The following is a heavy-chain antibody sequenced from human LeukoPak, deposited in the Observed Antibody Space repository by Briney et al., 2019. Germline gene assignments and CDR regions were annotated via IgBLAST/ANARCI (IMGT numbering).Heavy chain of an antibody. CDR2: ISSSGGTI. Sequence: GGSLRLSCAASGFTFSDYYMSWIRQAPVKGLEWVSYISSSGGTIYYADSVKGRFTASRDNAKSSLYLQMKSLGAEDTAVYYCASVRVPSSIGALLNWGQGTLVTVSS. D-gene: IGHD2-2*01. V-gene: IGHV3-11*01. CDR3: ASVRVPSSIGALLN. J-gene: IGHJ4*02. CDR1: GFTFSDYY.